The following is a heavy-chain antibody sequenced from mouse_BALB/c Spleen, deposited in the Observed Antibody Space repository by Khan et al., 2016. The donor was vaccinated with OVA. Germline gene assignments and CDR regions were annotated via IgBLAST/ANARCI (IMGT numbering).Heavy chain of an antibody. CDR2: ISSGGDYT. CDR1: GFTFSSYS. D-gene: IGHD4-1*01. J-gene: IGHJ3*01. V-gene: IGHV5-6*01. Sequence: EVELVESGGDLVKPGGSLKLSCAASGFTFSSYSMSWVRQTPDKRLEWVASISSGGDYTYYPDSVKGRFTISRDNAKNTLYLQMSDLKSVDTAMYYYAGNLTGSFAYWGQGTLVTVSA. CDR3: AGNLTGSFAY.